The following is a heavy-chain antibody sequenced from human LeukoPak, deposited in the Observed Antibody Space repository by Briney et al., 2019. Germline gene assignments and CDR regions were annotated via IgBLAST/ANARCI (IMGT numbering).Heavy chain of an antibody. CDR2: INPNSGGT. D-gene: IGHD3-3*01. V-gene: IGHV1-2*04. Sequence: ASVKVSCKASGYTFTGYYMHWVRQAPGQGLEWMGWINPNSGGTNYAQKFQGWVTMTRDTSTSTVYMELSSLRSEDTAVYYCARARDFWSGYYDYWGQGTLVTVSS. J-gene: IGHJ4*02. CDR3: ARARDFWSGYYDY. CDR1: GYTFTGYY.